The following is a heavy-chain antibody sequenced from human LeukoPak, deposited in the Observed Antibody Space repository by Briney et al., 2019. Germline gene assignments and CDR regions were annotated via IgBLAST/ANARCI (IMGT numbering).Heavy chain of an antibody. Sequence: SQTLSLTCTVSGGSISSGSYYWSWIRQPAGKGLEWIGRIYTSGSTNYNPSLKSRVTISVDTSKNQFSLKLSSVTAADTAVYYCARSTAMANWFDYWGQGTLVTVSS. CDR1: GGSISSGSYY. V-gene: IGHV4-61*02. D-gene: IGHD5-18*01. CDR3: ARSTAMANWFDY. CDR2: IYTSGST. J-gene: IGHJ4*02.